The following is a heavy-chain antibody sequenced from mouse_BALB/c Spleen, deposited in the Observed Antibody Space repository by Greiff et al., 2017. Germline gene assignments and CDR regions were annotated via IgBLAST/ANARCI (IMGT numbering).Heavy chain of an antibody. V-gene: IGHV14-1*02. D-gene: IGHD2-2*01. J-gene: IGHJ4*01. Sequence: VQLQQSGAELVRPGPSVKLSCNASGFTITDYYMHWVKQRPEQGLEWIGWIDPENGNTIYDPKFQGRASITADTSSNTAYLQLSSLTTEDTAVYYCAGGGYYSAMDYWGQGTSVTVSA. CDR1: GFTITDYY. CDR2: IDPENGNT. CDR3: AGGGYYSAMDY.